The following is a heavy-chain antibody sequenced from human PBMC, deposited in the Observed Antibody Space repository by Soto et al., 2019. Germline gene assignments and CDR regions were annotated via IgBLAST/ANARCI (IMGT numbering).Heavy chain of an antibody. V-gene: IGHV1-18*01. CDR1: GYSFTTYG. J-gene: IGHJ6*02. Sequence: QVQLVQSGGEVKKPGASVKVSCKTSGYSFTTYGISWVRQAPGQGLEWMEWISAYNGNTNYAQKLQDRVTMTTDTSTSTAYMELRSLRSDDTAVYYCAREGPAPYYYYGMDVWGQGSTVTVSS. CDR2: ISAYNGNT. CDR3: AREGPAPYYYYGMDV.